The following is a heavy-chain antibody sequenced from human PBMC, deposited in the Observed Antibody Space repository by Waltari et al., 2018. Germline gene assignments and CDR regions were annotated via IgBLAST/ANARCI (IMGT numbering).Heavy chain of an antibody. CDR3: ARDQGSTIGTSFDD. V-gene: IGHV4-59*11. D-gene: IGHD1-1*01. CDR1: GGSIRSHY. CDR2: IHDSGTT. Sequence: QVQLQESGPGLVKPSETLSLTSIVSGGSIRSHYWSWIRPPPGKGLEWISYIHDSGTTAYNPSLKSRVTISIDTSKNQFSLKLTSVTAADTAVYFCARDQGSTIGTSFDDWGQGTLVTVST. J-gene: IGHJ4*02.